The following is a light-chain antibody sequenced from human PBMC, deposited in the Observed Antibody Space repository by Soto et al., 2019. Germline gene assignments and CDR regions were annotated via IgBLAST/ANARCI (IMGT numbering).Light chain of an antibody. CDR2: GAS. CDR1: QSVSSN. CDR3: QQYYSYPWT. V-gene: IGKV3-15*01. Sequence: EIVMSRSPATLSMSPGERATLSGRASQSVSSNLGWYQLKPGQAPRLVIYGASTRATGVPARFSGSGSGTEFTLTISSLQPDDIATYYCQQYYSYPWTFGQGTKVDIK. J-gene: IGKJ1*01.